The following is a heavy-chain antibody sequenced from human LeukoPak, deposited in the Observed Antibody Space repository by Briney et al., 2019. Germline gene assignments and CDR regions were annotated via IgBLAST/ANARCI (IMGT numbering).Heavy chain of an antibody. J-gene: IGHJ3*02. Sequence: SETPSLTCTVSDGSLSGHYCSWIRQPPGRGLESSGFVSYSGSTNYNPSLKGRVTISLDTFKNQFSLNLSSVTAADTALYSCARRFIGPSASWGAFDIWGQGIMVTVSS. CDR3: ARRFIGPSASWGAFDI. V-gene: IGHV4-59*08. CDR2: VSYSGST. D-gene: IGHD3-16*01. CDR1: DGSLSGHY.